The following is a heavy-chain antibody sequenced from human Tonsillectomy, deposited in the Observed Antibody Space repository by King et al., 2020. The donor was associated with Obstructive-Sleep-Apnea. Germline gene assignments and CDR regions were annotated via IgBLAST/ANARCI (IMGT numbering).Heavy chain of an antibody. CDR1: VFTLDDYA. CDR3: AKDLSYRYDYYYGMDV. CDR2: ISWNSGSI. Sequence: VQLVESGGGLVQPGRALRLSCAASVFTLDDYAIHWVRQGPGKGLEWVSSISWNSGSIGYADFVKGRFIISRDNAKNSLYLQMNSLRPEDTALYYCAKDLSYRYDYYYGMDVWGQGTTVTVSS. D-gene: IGHD5-18*01. J-gene: IGHJ6*02. V-gene: IGHV3-9*01.